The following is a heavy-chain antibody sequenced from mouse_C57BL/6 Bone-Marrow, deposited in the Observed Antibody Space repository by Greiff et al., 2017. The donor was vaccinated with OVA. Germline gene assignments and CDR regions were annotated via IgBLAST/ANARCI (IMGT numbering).Heavy chain of an antibody. CDR2: ISSGGGYT. CDR3: ERPGVTSVVTPAFHY. Sequence: EVKLVESGGELVKPGGSLKLSCAASGFTFSSYGMSWVRQTPDKRLEWVATISSGGGYTYYHDSVKGRATLSRDNAKNTPYLQMSSMKSEETAMYYCERPGVTSVVTPAFHYWGQGTTLTGSS. J-gene: IGHJ2*01. D-gene: IGHD1-1*01. V-gene: IGHV5-6*02. CDR1: GFTFSSYG.